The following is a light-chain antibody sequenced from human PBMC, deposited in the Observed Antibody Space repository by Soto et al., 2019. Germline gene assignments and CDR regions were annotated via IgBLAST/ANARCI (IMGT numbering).Light chain of an antibody. CDR1: QSISRY. V-gene: IGKV1-39*01. Sequence: DIQMTQSPSSLSASVGDRVTITCRARQSISRYLNWYLQKPGKAPKLLIFAASTLQSGVPSRFSGSGSGTNFTLTISSLQREDFATYYCQQSYGTLWTFGQGTQVEIK. J-gene: IGKJ1*01. CDR3: QQSYGTLWT. CDR2: AAS.